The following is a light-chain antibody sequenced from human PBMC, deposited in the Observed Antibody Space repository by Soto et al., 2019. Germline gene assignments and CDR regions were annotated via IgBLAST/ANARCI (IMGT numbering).Light chain of an antibody. J-gene: IGLJ3*02. CDR1: SSDVGDYNS. V-gene: IGLV2-14*01. CDR2: EVS. CDR3: SSTTTDITLV. Sequence: QSALTQPASVSGSPGQSITISCTGTSSDVGDYNSVSWYQHHPGKAPKLMIYEVSHRPSGVPDRFSGSKSGNTASLNISGLQAEDEADYYCSSTTTDITLVFGGGTKLTVL.